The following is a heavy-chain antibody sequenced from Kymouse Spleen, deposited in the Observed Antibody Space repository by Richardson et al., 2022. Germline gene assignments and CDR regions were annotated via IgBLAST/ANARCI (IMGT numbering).Heavy chain of an antibody. V-gene: IGHV3-23*04. CDR2: ISGSGGST. J-gene: IGHJ4*02. CDR1: GFTFSSYA. D-gene: IGHD1-7*01. Sequence: EVQLVESGGGLVQPGGSLRLSCAASGFTFSSYAMSWVRQAPGKGLEWVSAISGSGGSTYYADSVKGRFTISRDNSKNTLYLQMNSLRAEDTAVYYCAKDGFNWNYLRSYFDYWGQGTLVTVSS. CDR3: AKDGFNWNYLRSYFDY.